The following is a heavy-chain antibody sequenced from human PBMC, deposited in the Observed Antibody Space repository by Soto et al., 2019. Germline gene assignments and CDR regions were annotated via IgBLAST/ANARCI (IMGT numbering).Heavy chain of an antibody. D-gene: IGHD6-13*01. Sequence: EVQLVESGGGLVQPGGSLRLSCAASGFTFSSYAMHWVRQAPGKGLEYVSAISSNGGSTYYANSVKGRFTISRDNSTNTLYLQMGSLRAEDMAVYYCARDGYSSSWATRGYYFDYWGQGTLVTVSS. CDR3: ARDGYSSSWATRGYYFDY. J-gene: IGHJ4*02. CDR2: ISSNGGST. CDR1: GFTFSSYA. V-gene: IGHV3-64*01.